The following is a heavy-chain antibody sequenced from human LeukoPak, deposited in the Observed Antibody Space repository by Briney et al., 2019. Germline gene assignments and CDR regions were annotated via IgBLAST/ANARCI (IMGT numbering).Heavy chain of an antibody. Sequence: ASVKVSCKASEYTFTGYQIHWVRQAPGQGLEWMGWISAYNGNTNYAQKLQGRVTMTTDTSTSTAYMELRSLRSDDTAVYYCARGPHPTVTTSYFDYWGQGTLVTVSS. CDR1: EYTFTGYQ. D-gene: IGHD4-17*01. CDR3: ARGPHPTVTTSYFDY. CDR2: ISAYNGNT. V-gene: IGHV1-18*04. J-gene: IGHJ4*02.